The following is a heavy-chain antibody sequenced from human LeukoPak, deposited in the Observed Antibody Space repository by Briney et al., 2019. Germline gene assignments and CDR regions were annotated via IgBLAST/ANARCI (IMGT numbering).Heavy chain of an antibody. CDR3: ARTLVAATINWFDP. Sequence: PSETLSLTCTVSGGSISSSSYYWGWIRQPPGKGLEWIGYIYYSGSTNYNPSLKSRVTISVDTSKNQFSLQLSSVTAADTAVYYCARTLVAATINWFDPWGQGTLVTVSS. J-gene: IGHJ5*02. CDR2: IYYSGST. V-gene: IGHV4-61*05. D-gene: IGHD2-15*01. CDR1: GGSISSSSYY.